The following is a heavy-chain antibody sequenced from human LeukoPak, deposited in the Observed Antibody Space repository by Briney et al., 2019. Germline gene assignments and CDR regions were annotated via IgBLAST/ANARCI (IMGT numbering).Heavy chain of an antibody. V-gene: IGHV1-18*01. CDR3: ARDPDGAMDFHY. J-gene: IGHJ4*02. CDR2: ISVYRGNT. CDR1: GYTFSTYG. Sequence: ASVKVSCKASGYTFSTYGISWVRQAPGQGLEWMGWISVYRGNTNYAQSLQGRVAMTTDTSTSTAYMELRSMRSDDTAVYYCARDPDGAMDFHYWGQGTLVTVSS. D-gene: IGHD5-24*01.